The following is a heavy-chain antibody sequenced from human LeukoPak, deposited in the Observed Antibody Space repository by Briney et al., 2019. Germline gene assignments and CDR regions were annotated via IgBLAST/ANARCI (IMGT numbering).Heavy chain of an antibody. J-gene: IGHJ6*02. Sequence: GESLKISCKASAYSFTTFWISWVRQMPGKGLEWMGIIYPGDSDTRYSPSFQGQVTISADKSISTAYLQWSSLKASDTAMYYCARSGPGYYYYPMDVWGQGTAVTVSS. D-gene: IGHD1-14*01. CDR2: IYPGDSDT. CDR3: ARSGPGYYYYPMDV. V-gene: IGHV5-51*01. CDR1: AYSFTTFW.